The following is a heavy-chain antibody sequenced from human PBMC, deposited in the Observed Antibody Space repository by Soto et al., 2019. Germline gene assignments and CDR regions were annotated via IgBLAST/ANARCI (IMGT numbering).Heavy chain of an antibody. CDR1: GYTFSNYG. CDR2: ISLYSDGT. J-gene: IGHJ5*02. Sequence: QVQLVQSGGEVKRPGASVKVSCKTSGYTFSNYGITWVRQAPGQPLEWLGWISLYSDGTNYAQKFQGRVSMTTDTSTTTAYMELRSLRSEDTGVYYCARVVPGAEAWFGPWGQGTLVTVSS. V-gene: IGHV1-18*01. CDR3: ARVVPGAEAWFGP.